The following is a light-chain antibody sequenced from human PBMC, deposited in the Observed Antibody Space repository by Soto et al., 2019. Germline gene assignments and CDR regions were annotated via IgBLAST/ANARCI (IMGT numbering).Light chain of an antibody. CDR3: MQALQTPLFT. CDR1: QSLLHSNGYNY. J-gene: IGKJ3*01. V-gene: IGKV2-28*01. CDR2: LGS. Sequence: DIVMTQSPFSLPVTPGEPASISCRSSQSLLHSNGYNYLDWYLQKPGQSPQLLIYLGSNRASGVPDRFSGSGSGTDFTLKISRVEAEDVGVYYCMQALQTPLFTFGPGTKVDIK.